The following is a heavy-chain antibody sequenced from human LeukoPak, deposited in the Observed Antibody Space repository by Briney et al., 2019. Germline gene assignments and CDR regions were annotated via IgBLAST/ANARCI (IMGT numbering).Heavy chain of an antibody. CDR3: ARERELAAAGPPPRYYYYGMDV. Sequence: PSQTLSLTCTVSGGSISSGGYYWSWIRQPPGKGLEWIGYIYHSGSTYYNPSLKSRVTISVDRSKNQFSLKLSSVTAADTAVYYCARERELAAAGPPPRYYYYGMDVWGQGTTVTVSS. V-gene: IGHV4-30-2*01. J-gene: IGHJ6*02. CDR2: IYHSGST. CDR1: GGSISSGGYY. D-gene: IGHD6-13*01.